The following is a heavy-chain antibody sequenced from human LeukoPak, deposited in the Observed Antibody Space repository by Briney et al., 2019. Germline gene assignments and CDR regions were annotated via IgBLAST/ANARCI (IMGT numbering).Heavy chain of an antibody. CDR1: GFTFSSYG. Sequence: PGRSLRLSCAASGFTFSSYGMHWVRQAPGKGLEWVAVISYDGSNKYYADSVKGRFTISRDNSKNTLYLQMNSLRAEDTAVYYCAKPLAYSSSWFFDYWGQGTLVTVSS. CDR3: AKPLAYSSSWFFDY. CDR2: ISYDGSNK. V-gene: IGHV3-30*18. D-gene: IGHD6-13*01. J-gene: IGHJ4*02.